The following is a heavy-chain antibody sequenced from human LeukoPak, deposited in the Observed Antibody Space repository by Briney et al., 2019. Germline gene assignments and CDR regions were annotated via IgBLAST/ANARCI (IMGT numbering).Heavy chain of an antibody. J-gene: IGHJ3*02. D-gene: IGHD3-9*01. Sequence: SGGSLRLSCVVSGFTFSSYAMSWVRQAPGKGLEWVSGISGSGGSRDYADSVKGRFTISRDNSKNTLYMQMNSLRAEDTAVYYCAKATPTYYDILTGLSDAFDIWGQGTMVTVSS. CDR1: GFTFSSYA. CDR3: AKATPTYYDILTGLSDAFDI. CDR2: ISGSGGSR. V-gene: IGHV3-23*01.